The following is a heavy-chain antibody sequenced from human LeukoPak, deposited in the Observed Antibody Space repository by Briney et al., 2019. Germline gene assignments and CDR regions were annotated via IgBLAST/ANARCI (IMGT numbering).Heavy chain of an antibody. Sequence: GGSLRLPCAASGFPLGSYTMCWVRQAPGEGLEWVSTVDIDGVTTYYKDSVKGRFTIFRDTSKNTLYLQMNSLRADDTAVYYCARDRGIQLWNTDPYYFDHWGQGTLVTVSS. CDR2: VDIDGVTT. CDR1: GFPLGSYT. J-gene: IGHJ4*02. D-gene: IGHD5-18*01. CDR3: ARDRGIQLWNTDPYYFDH. V-gene: IGHV3-23*01.